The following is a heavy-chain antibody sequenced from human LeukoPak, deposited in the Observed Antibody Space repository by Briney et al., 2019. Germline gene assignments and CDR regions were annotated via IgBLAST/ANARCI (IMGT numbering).Heavy chain of an antibody. CDR2: IYYSGST. D-gene: IGHD4-23*01. J-gene: IGHJ4*02. CDR3: ARTMVVTGFDY. V-gene: IGHV4-59*01. CDR1: GGSISSYY. Sequence: PSETLSLTCTVSGGSISSYYWSWIRQPPGKGLEWIGYIYYSGSTNYNPSLKSRVTISVDTSKNQFSLKLSSVTAADTAVYYCARTMVVTGFDYWAQGTLVTVSS.